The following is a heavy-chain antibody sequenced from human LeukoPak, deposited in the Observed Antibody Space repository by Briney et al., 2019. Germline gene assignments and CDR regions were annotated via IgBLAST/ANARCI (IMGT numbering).Heavy chain of an antibody. CDR2: IDGSGGNT. Sequence: GGSLRLSCVVSGFTFSRYAMSWVRQAPGKGLEWVSAIDGSGGNTFYADSVKGRFTISRDNPKNTLFLHMNSLRAEDTAVYFCAKDSSVPYGITNWGQGTLVTVS. D-gene: IGHD4-17*01. J-gene: IGHJ4*02. CDR3: AKDSSVPYGITN. V-gene: IGHV3-23*01. CDR1: GFTFSRYA.